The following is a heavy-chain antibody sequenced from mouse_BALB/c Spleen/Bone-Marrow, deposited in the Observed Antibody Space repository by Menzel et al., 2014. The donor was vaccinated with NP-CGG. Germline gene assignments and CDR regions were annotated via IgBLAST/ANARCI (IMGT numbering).Heavy chain of an antibody. CDR2: ISSGSSTI. J-gene: IGHJ4*01. CDR1: GFTFSSFG. CDR3: ARSPYGYDGRDY. V-gene: IGHV5-17*02. D-gene: IGHD2-2*01. Sequence: DVMLVESGGGLVQPGGSRKLSCAASGFTFSSFGMHWVRQAPEKGLEWVAYISSGSSTIYYADTVKGRFTISRDNPKNHLFLQKTSLRAEDTAMYYCARSPYGYDGRDYWGQGTSVTVSS.